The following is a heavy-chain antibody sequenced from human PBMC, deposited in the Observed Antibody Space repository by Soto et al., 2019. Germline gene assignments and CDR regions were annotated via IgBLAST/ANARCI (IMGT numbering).Heavy chain of an antibody. CDR3: ASSSCGGACSVLSYCYGMDV. CDR2: ISAYNGNT. V-gene: IGHV1-18*01. Sequence: QVQLVQSGAEVKKPGASVKVSCKASGYTFSSYGISWVRQAPGQGLEWMGWISAYNGNTNYAQKLQGRVTMTTDTSTSTAYMELRSLRPDGTAVYYWASSSCGGACSVLSYCYGMDVWGQGTTVTVSS. CDR1: GYTFSSYG. J-gene: IGHJ6*02. D-gene: IGHD2-21*02.